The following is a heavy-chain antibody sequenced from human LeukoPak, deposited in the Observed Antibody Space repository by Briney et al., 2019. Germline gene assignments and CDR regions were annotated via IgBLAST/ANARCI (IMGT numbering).Heavy chain of an antibody. J-gene: IGHJ6*03. CDR1: GFTFSSYG. V-gene: IGHV3-30*16. Sequence: GRSLRLSCAASGFTFSSYGVYWVRQSPGKGLEWVAAISNDGSKTHDADSVKGRFTIFRDNSKNTLYLQMNSLRPEDTAVYYCARDAEIRRNFFYMDVWGSGTTVIVSS. D-gene: IGHD3-16*01. CDR3: ARDAEIRRNFFYMDV. CDR2: ISNDGSKT.